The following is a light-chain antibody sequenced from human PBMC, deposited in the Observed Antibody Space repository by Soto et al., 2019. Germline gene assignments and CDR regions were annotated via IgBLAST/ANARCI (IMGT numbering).Light chain of an antibody. CDR1: SSDVGGYNY. J-gene: IGLJ2*01. CDR3: SSYISSSTLV. Sequence: QAVVTQPASVSGSPGQSITISCTGTSSDVGGYNYVSWYQQHPGKAPKLMIYDVNNRPSGVSNRFSGSSSGNTASLTISGLQAEDEADYYCSSYISSSTLVFGGGTKLTVL. CDR2: DVN. V-gene: IGLV2-14*01.